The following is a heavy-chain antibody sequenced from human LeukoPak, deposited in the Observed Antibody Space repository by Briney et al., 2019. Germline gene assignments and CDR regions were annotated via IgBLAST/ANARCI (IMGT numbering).Heavy chain of an antibody. D-gene: IGHD6-19*01. CDR2: IIPIFGTA. CDR1: GGTFSSYA. CDR3: ASLAVAGIFGY. Sequence: GASVKVSCKASGGTFSSYAISWVRQAPGQGLEWMGGIIPIFGTANYAQKFQGRVTITADESTSTAYMELSSLRSEDTAVYYCASLAVAGIFGYWGQGTLVTVSS. J-gene: IGHJ4*02. V-gene: IGHV1-69*13.